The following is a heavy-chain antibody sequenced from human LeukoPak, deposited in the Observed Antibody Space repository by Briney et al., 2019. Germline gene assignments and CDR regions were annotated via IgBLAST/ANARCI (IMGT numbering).Heavy chain of an antibody. Sequence: PGGSLRLSCAASGFIFSNYGMSWVRQAPGKGLEWVANIKQDGSEKYYVDSVKGRFTISRDNAKNSLYLQMSSLRAEDTAVYYCARDFTGYCSSTSCYPIYGMDVWGQGTTVTVSS. CDR2: IKQDGSEK. CDR3: ARDFTGYCSSTSCYPIYGMDV. D-gene: IGHD2-2*01. J-gene: IGHJ6*02. V-gene: IGHV3-7*01. CDR1: GFIFSNYG.